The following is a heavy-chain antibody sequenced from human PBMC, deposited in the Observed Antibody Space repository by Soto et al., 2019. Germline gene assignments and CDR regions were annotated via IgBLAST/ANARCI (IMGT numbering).Heavy chain of an antibody. CDR1: GDSISSGSY. Sequence: SETLSLTCTVSGDSISSGSYWGWIRQPPGEGPEWIASIYHGGTTFYNPSLKSRISISVDTSKNQFSLRLTSVTAADTATYYCARVHVMVVAGSTFDYWGPATLVTV. D-gene: IGHD6-19*01. CDR2: IYHGGTT. V-gene: IGHV4-38-2*02. CDR3: ARVHVMVVAGSTFDY. J-gene: IGHJ4*03.